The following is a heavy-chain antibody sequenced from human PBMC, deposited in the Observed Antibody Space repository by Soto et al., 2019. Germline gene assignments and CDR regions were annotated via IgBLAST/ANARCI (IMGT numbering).Heavy chain of an antibody. CDR2: INPNSGGT. Sequence: SKASRYTFTGYYMHWVRQAPGQGLEWMGWINPNSGGTNYAQKFQGRVTMTRDTSISTAYMELSRLRSDDTAVYYCARDMIWVEWVDAFDIWGQGTMVTVSS. V-gene: IGHV1-2*02. D-gene: IGHD1-26*01. CDR3: ARDMIWVEWVDAFDI. J-gene: IGHJ3*02. CDR1: RYTFTGYY.